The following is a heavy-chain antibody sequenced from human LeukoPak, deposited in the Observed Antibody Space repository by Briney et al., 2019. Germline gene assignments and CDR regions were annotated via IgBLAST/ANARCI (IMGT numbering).Heavy chain of an antibody. Sequence: GRSLRLSCAASGFTFSSYAMHWVRQAPGKGLEWVAVISYDGSNKYYADSVKGRFTISRDNSKNTLYLQMNSLRAEDTAVYYCAREGSGDYYDSSGYYFWDYWGQGTLVTVSS. D-gene: IGHD3-22*01. CDR2: ISYDGSNK. CDR1: GFTFSSYA. V-gene: IGHV3-30*04. CDR3: AREGSGDYYDSSGYYFWDY. J-gene: IGHJ4*02.